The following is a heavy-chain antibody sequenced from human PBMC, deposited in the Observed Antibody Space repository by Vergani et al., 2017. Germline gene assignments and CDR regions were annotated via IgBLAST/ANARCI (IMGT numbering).Heavy chain of an antibody. J-gene: IGHJ5*02. D-gene: IGHD1-26*01. V-gene: IGHV3-21*01. Sequence: EVQLVESGGGLVKPGGSLSLSCAASGFTFSSYSMNWVRQAPGKGLEWVSSISSSSSYIYYADSVKGRFTISRDNAKNSLYLQMNSLRAEDTAVYYWARWRVGAIISWGQGTLVTVSS. CDR3: ARWRVGAIIS. CDR2: ISSSSSYI. CDR1: GFTFSSYS.